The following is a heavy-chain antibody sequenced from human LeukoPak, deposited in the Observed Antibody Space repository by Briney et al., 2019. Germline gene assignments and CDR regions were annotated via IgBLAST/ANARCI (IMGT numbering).Heavy chain of an antibody. V-gene: IGHV4-34*01. CDR2: INHSGST. J-gene: IGHJ6*02. CDR1: GASFSGYY. D-gene: IGHD6-6*01. CDR3: RGAARPRYGMDV. Sequence: SETLSLTCAVYGASFSGYYWSWIRQPPGKGLEWIGEINHSGSTNYNPSLKSRVTISVDTSKNQFSLKLSSVTAADTAVYYCRGAARPRYGMDVWGQGTTVTVSS.